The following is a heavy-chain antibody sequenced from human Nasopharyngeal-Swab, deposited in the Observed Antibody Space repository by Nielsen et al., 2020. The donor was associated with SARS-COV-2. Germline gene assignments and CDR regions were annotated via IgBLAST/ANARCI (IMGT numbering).Heavy chain of an antibody. V-gene: IGHV3-7*05. CDR3: ARDQTVAGYDFDY. J-gene: IGHJ4*02. Sequence: GGSLRLSCTVSGLAFSGYWMSWVRQAPGKGLEWVANINQAGNEKYYVDSVKGRFTISRDNAKNSLLLEMNSLSAEDTAVYYCARDQTVAGYDFDYWGQGTLVTVSP. CDR2: INQAGNEK. D-gene: IGHD6-19*01. CDR1: GLAFSGYW.